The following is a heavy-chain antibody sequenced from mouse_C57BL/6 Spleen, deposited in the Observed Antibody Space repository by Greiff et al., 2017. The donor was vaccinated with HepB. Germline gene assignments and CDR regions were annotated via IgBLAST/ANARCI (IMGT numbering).Heavy chain of an antibody. CDR2: IDPSDSYT. CDR1: GYTFTSYW. V-gene: IGHV1-69*01. CDR3: ARGLGLYAIDY. D-gene: IGHD4-1*01. Sequence: QVQLQQPGAELVMPGASVKLSCKASGYTFTSYWMHWVKQRPGQGLEWIGEIDPSDSYTNYNQKFKGKSTLTVDKSSSTAYMQLSSLTSEYSAVYYCARGLGLYAIDYWCQGTSVTVSS. J-gene: IGHJ4*01.